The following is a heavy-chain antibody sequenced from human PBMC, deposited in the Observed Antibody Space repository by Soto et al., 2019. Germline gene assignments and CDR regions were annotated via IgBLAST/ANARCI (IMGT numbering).Heavy chain of an antibody. CDR3: AIADYGDDDY. Sequence: QLQLVQSGAEAKKPGASVKVSWKASGYTFSTSTISWVRQAPGQGREWMGWIKAYSGNTNYAQKLQGRVTMTTDTSTNTAYMELRSLTTADTAIYYCAIADYGDDDYWGQGTLVTVSS. J-gene: IGHJ4*02. V-gene: IGHV1-18*01. CDR1: GYTFSTST. D-gene: IGHD4-17*01. CDR2: IKAYSGNT.